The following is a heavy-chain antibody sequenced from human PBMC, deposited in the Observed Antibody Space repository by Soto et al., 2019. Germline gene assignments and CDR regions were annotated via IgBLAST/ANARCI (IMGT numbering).Heavy chain of an antibody. D-gene: IGHD5-12*01. CDR3: AKDHSGYVTVSSFDP. J-gene: IGHJ5*02. V-gene: IGHV3-23*01. Sequence: GGSLRLSCAASGLTFSSYAISWVRQAPGKGLEWVSGISGSGGTTYYADSVKGRFTISRDNSKNTVHLEMNSLRAEDTAVYYCAKDHSGYVTVSSFDPWGQGTLVTVSS. CDR1: GLTFSSYA. CDR2: ISGSGGTT.